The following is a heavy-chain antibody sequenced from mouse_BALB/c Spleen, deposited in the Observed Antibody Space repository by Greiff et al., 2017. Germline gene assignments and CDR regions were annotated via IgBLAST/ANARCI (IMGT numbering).Heavy chain of an antibody. CDR2: IHYSGST. CDR3: ARCYDYDEAY. D-gene: IGHD2-4*01. Sequence: EVQLKESGPDLVKPSQSLSLTCTVTGYSITSGYSWHLIRQFPGNKREWMGYIHYSGSTNYNPSLKSRISITRDTSKNQFFLQLNSVPTEDTATYYCARCYDYDEAYWGQGTLVTVSA. CDR1: GYSITSGYS. V-gene: IGHV3-1*02. J-gene: IGHJ3*01.